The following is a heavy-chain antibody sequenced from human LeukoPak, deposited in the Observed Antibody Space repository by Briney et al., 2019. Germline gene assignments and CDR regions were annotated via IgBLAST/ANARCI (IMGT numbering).Heavy chain of an antibody. V-gene: IGHV3-23*01. CDR1: GITLSNYG. CDR2: ISGSGGGA. Sequence: GGSLRLSCAVSGITLSNYGMSWVPQAPGKGLEWVAGISGSGGGAQYADSGKGRFTISRDNAKNRLYLHMNSLRAEDTAMYFCAKRGVVIRVFLVGFHKEAYYFDSWGQGVLVTVSS. D-gene: IGHD3-10*01. CDR3: AKRGVVIRVFLVGFHKEAYYFDS. J-gene: IGHJ4*02.